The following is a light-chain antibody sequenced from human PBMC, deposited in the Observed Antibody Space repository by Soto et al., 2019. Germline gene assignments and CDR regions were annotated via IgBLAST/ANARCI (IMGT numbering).Light chain of an antibody. V-gene: IGKV3-20*01. CDR3: RLYNGSPWP. CDR1: QSINNKY. Sequence: EIVLTQSPGTLSLSPGERATLSCRASQSINNKYLAWYQQEPGQTPRLLIHGVSIRATGIPDRFSGSGSGTDFTLTISRLEPEYFAVYYCRLYNGSPWPFGQGIRVDIK. CDR2: GVS. J-gene: IGKJ1*01.